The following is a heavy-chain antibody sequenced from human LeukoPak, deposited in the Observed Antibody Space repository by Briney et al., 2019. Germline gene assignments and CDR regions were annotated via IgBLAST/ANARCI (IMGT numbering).Heavy chain of an antibody. CDR3: ARRPRGYYDSSGYYYTPPCYFDY. V-gene: IGHV4-34*01. Sequence: SETLSLTCAVYGGSFSGYYWSWIRQPPGKGLEWIGEINHSGSTNYNPSLKSRVTISVDTSKNQFSLKLSSVTAADTAVYYCARRPRGYYDSSGYYYTPPCYFDYWGQGTLVTVSS. CDR2: INHSGST. J-gene: IGHJ4*02. D-gene: IGHD3-22*01. CDR1: GGSFSGYY.